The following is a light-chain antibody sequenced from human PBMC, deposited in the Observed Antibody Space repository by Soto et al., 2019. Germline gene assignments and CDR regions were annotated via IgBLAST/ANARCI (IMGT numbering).Light chain of an antibody. CDR2: GTS. Sequence: AIQMTRCPSSLSASVGDRVTITCRASQGIRDDVGWYQQRPGEAPRLLIYGTSNLQSGVPSRFSGSGSGTDFTLTISSLQPEDFATYYCLQDYDYPRTFGQGTKVDIK. J-gene: IGKJ1*01. V-gene: IGKV1-6*01. CDR3: LQDYDYPRT. CDR1: QGIRDD.